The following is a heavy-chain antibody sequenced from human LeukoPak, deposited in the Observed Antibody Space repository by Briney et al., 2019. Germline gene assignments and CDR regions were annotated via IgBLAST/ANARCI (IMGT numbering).Heavy chain of an antibody. Sequence: ASVKVSCKTSGYIFTDYYIHWVRQAPGQGLEWMGILNSSGGSTTYAQKFQGRITMTRDASTSTVYMELRSLRSDDTAVYYCARGPPNWGYDYWGPGTLVTVSS. J-gene: IGHJ4*02. CDR2: LNSSGGST. V-gene: IGHV1-46*01. CDR1: GYIFTDYY. D-gene: IGHD7-27*01. CDR3: ARGPPNWGYDY.